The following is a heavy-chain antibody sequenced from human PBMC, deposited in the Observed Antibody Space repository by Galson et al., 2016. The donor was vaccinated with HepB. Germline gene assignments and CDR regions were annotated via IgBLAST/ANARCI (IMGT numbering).Heavy chain of an antibody. CDR2: INSDGSSA. CDR1: AFTFSNYW. J-gene: IGHJ6*02. Sequence: SLRLSCAASAFTFSNYWMYWVRQAPGKGLVWVSRINSDGSSASYAESVKGRFTISRDNAKNTLYPQANSLRAEDTAVYYCARALRYDFWRGYYSGNLYYYGMDVWGQGTTVTVSS. D-gene: IGHD3-3*01. V-gene: IGHV3-74*01. CDR3: ARALRYDFWRGYYSGNLYYYGMDV.